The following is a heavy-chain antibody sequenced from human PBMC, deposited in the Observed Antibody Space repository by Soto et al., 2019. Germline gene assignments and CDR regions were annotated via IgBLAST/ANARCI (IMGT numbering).Heavy chain of an antibody. CDR1: GGSISSYY. Sequence: SSETLSLTCTVSGGSISSYYWSWIRQPPGKGLEWIGYIYYSGSTNYNPSLKSRVTISVDTSKNQFSLKLSSVTAADTAVYYCARDPGLTYYYDSSGYQQTSYYYYYGMDVWGQGTTVTVSS. J-gene: IGHJ6*02. V-gene: IGHV4-59*01. CDR3: ARDPGLTYYYDSSGYQQTSYYYYYGMDV. D-gene: IGHD3-22*01. CDR2: IYYSGST.